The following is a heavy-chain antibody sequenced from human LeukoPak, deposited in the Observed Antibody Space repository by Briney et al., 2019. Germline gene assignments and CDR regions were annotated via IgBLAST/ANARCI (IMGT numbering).Heavy chain of an antibody. Sequence: GGSLRLSCVGPGFSLSDYWMHWVRQNPGKGLMWVSRITSDGSTTWYADSVKCRFTVSRDNAKNTLFLEMNSLRDEDTAVYYCAGDYIWGRLSWGQGTLVTVSS. V-gene: IGHV3-74*01. CDR3: AGDYIWGRLS. CDR1: GFSLSDYW. D-gene: IGHD3-16*01. CDR2: ITSDGSTT. J-gene: IGHJ5*01.